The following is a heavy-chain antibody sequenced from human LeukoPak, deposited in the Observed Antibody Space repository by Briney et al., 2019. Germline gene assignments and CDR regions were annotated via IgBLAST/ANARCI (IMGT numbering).Heavy chain of an antibody. Sequence: GGSLRLSCAASGFTFSSYAMHWVRQAPGKGLEYVSAISSNGGSTYYANSVKGRFTISRDNSKNTLYLQMNSLRAEDTAVYYCAKGVGYCSSTSCFHDYWGQGTLVTVSS. V-gene: IGHV3-64*01. CDR3: AKGVGYCSSTSCFHDY. J-gene: IGHJ4*02. D-gene: IGHD2-2*01. CDR2: ISSNGGST. CDR1: GFTFSSYA.